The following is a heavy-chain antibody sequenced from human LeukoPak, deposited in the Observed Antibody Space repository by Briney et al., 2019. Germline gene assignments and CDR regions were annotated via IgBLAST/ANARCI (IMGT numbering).Heavy chain of an antibody. D-gene: IGHD4-17*01. V-gene: IGHV3-11*01. CDR2: ISSSGSTI. Sequence: GGSLRLSCAASGFTFSDYYMSWLRQAPGKGLEWVSYISSSGSTIYYADSVKGRFTISRDNAKNSLYLQMNSLRAEDTAVYYCARGPDYGDYERSDYYYYYYMDVWGKGTTVTVSS. CDR3: ARGPDYGDYERSDYYYYYYMDV. J-gene: IGHJ6*03. CDR1: GFTFSDYY.